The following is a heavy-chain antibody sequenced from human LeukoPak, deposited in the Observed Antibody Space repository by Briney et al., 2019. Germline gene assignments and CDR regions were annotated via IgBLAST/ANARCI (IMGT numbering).Heavy chain of an antibody. CDR3: ARHDTAMD. V-gene: IGHV4-39*01. J-gene: IGHJ4*02. CDR2: IYYSGST. Sequence: SETLSLTCTVSGGSISSSSYYWGWIRQPPGKGLEWIGSIYYSGSTYYNPSLKSRVTISVDTSKNQFSLKLSSVTAADTAVYYCARHDTAMDWGQGTLVTVSS. D-gene: IGHD5-18*01. CDR1: GGSISSSSYY.